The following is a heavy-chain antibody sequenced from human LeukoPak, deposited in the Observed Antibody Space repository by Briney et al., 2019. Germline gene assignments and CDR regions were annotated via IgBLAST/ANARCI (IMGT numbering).Heavy chain of an antibody. CDR2: INPNSGGT. CDR3: ARGDQPIVVVPAAIVYYYYYGMDV. D-gene: IGHD2-2*01. J-gene: IGHJ6*02. Sequence: GASVKVSCKASGYTFTSYDINWVRQATGQGLEWMGWINPNSGGTNYAQKFQGRVTMTRDTSISTAYMELSRLRSDDTAVYYCARGDQPIVVVPAAIVYYYYYGMDVWGQGTTVTVSS. CDR1: GYTFTSYD. V-gene: IGHV1-2*02.